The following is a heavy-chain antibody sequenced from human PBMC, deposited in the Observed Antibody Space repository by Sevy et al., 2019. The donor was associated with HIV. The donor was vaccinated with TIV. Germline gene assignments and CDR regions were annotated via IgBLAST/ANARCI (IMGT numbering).Heavy chain of an antibody. CDR2: MNQDGGTK. V-gene: IGHV3-7*03. CDR3: VGDHSDGCAFGS. J-gene: IGHJ5*02. CDR1: GFPFSMYW. Sequence: GSSLRLSCAASGFPFSMYWMYWVRQAPGKGLEWVATMNQDGGTKYYVDSVKGRFTISRDNAKNSLYLLMNSLRAEDTAIYYCVGDHSDGCAFGSWGQGTLVTVSS. D-gene: IGHD5-18*01.